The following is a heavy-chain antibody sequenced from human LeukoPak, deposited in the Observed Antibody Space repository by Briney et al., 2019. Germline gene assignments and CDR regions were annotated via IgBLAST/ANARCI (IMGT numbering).Heavy chain of an antibody. CDR1: GFIVSDHY. D-gene: IGHD1-26*01. CDR2: ISGSGGST. Sequence: GGSLRLSCAASGFIVSDHYMGWVRQAPGKGLEWVSAISGSGGSTYYADSVKGRFTVSRDNSKNTLYLQMNSLRAEDTAVYYCAKGGPFIVGGTAFDYWGQGTLVTVSS. V-gene: IGHV3-23*01. CDR3: AKGGPFIVGGTAFDY. J-gene: IGHJ4*02.